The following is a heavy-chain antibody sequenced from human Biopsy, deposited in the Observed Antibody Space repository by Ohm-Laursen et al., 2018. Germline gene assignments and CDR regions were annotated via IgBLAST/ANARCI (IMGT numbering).Heavy chain of an antibody. J-gene: IGHJ4*02. CDR2: ISCTGYT. V-gene: IGHV4-59*11. CDR1: GGSFTGHY. CDR3: ARGSNDFGGLYFPR. Sequence: GTLSLTCTVSGGSFTGHYWTWIRQPPGKGLEWIGHISCTGYTSYDASLKSRVTISVDTSRNHFSLRLSSLTAADTAVYYCARGSNDFGGLYFPRWGQGTLLTVSS. D-gene: IGHD4-23*01.